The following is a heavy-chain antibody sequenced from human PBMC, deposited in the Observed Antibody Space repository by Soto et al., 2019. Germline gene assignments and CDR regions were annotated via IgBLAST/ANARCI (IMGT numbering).Heavy chain of an antibody. J-gene: IGHJ3*02. Sequence: QVQLVQSGAEVKKPGASVKVSCKASGYTFTSYYMHWVRQAPGQGLEWMGIINPSGGSTSYAQKFQGRVTMPRDASTSTVYRGVSSRRSEDTAVYYCAREGGLGRAGAFDIWGQGTMVTVSS. V-gene: IGHV1-46*01. CDR1: GYTFTSYY. CDR2: INPSGGST. CDR3: AREGGLGRAGAFDI. D-gene: IGHD1-26*01.